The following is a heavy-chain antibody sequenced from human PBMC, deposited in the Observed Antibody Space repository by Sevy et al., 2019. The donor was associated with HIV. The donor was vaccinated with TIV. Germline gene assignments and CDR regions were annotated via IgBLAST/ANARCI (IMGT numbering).Heavy chain of an antibody. CDR2: ISAYNGNT. CDR3: ASDRGKAAAMLGYCYYGMDD. J-gene: IGHJ6*02. Sequence: ASVKVSCKASGYAFTSYGISWVRQAAGQGLEWMGWISAYNGNTNYAQKLQGRVTMTTDTSTSTAYMELRSLRSDDTAVYYCASDRGKAAAMLGYCYYGMDDWGQGTTVTVSS. D-gene: IGHD6-13*01. CDR1: GYAFTSYG. V-gene: IGHV1-18*01.